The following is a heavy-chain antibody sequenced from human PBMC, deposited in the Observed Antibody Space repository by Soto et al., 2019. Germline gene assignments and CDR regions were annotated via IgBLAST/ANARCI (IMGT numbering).Heavy chain of an antibody. CDR1: GCSLTSYD. D-gene: IGHD6-13*01. J-gene: IGHJ6*02. Sequence: AAVKVWCEGSGCSLTSYDINWVRQATGQGLEWMGWMNPNSGNTGYAQKFQGRVTMTRNTSISTAYVELSSLRSEDTAVYYCARGYSSSWYEYYYYGMDVWGQGTTVTVSS. CDR3: ARGYSSSWYEYYYYGMDV. CDR2: MNPNSGNT. V-gene: IGHV1-8*01.